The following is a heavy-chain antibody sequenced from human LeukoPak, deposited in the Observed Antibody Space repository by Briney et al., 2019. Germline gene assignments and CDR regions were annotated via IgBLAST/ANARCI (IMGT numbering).Heavy chain of an antibody. CDR3: AKGGWLQLFDY. CDR1: GFTFSIYA. D-gene: IGHD5-24*01. Sequence: GGSLRLSCAASGFTFSIYAMSWVRQAPGKGLEWVSGISGSSNSTYYADSVKGRFAISRDNSKNTLYLQMNSLRAEDTAVYYCAKGGWLQLFDYWGQGTLVTVSS. J-gene: IGHJ4*02. V-gene: IGHV3-23*01. CDR2: ISGSSNST.